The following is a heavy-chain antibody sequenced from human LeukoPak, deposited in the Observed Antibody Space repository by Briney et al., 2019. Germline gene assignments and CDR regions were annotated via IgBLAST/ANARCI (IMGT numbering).Heavy chain of an antibody. V-gene: IGHV3-33*01. CDR3: AFEIGRTQGAFDI. CDR2: VWNDGTDE. CDR1: GLTFSKYA. D-gene: IGHD1-26*01. J-gene: IGHJ3*02. Sequence: GRSLRLSCAASGLTFSKYAMHWVRQTPGKGPEWVAAVWNDGTDENYADSAKGRFTISSDNSKNTLYLQMNSLRAEDSAVYYCAFEIGRTQGAFDIWGQGT.